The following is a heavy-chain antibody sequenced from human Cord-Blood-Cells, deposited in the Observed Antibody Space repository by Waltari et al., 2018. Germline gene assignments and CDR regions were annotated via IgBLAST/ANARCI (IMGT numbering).Heavy chain of an antibody. V-gene: IGHV3-30-3*01. Sequence: QVQLVESGGGVVQPGRSLRLSCAASGFTFSSYAMHWVRQAPGKGLEWVAVISYDGSNKYYADSVKGRFTISRDNSKNTLYLQMNSLRAEDTAVYYCARDPTREYSSSSRAFDIWGQGTMVTVSS. J-gene: IGHJ3*02. CDR1: GFTFSSYA. CDR2: ISYDGSNK. D-gene: IGHD6-6*01. CDR3: ARDPTREYSSSSRAFDI.